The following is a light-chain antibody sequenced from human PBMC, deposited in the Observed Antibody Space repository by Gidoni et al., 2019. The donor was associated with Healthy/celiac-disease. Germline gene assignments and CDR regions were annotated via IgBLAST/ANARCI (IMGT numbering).Light chain of an antibody. CDR1: QSISSW. CDR2: KAS. CDR3: QQYNSYWT. V-gene: IGKV1-5*03. J-gene: IGKJ1*01. Sequence: DIQMTQSPSTLSASVGDRVTITCRASQSISSWLAWYQQKPGKAPKLLIYKASSLESGVPSRFSGSGYGTEFTLTISSLQTDDFATDYCQQYNSYWTFGQGTKVEIK.